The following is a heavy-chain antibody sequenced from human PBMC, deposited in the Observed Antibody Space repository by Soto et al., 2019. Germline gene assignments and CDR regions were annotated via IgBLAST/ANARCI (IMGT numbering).Heavy chain of an antibody. D-gene: IGHD2-15*01. CDR1: GFNLSNHD. J-gene: IGHJ6*02. CDR3: ARDAAVVGKTLYGMDV. CDR2: LSSGGSYI. V-gene: IGHV3-21*02. Sequence: EVQLVESGGGLVKPGGSLRLSCAASGFNLSNHDMNWVRQRPGKGLEWVSSLSSGGSYIFYADSLRGRFTISRDSAKNLLYLHINSLRGEDTAVYYCARDAAVVGKTLYGMDVWGQGPTVTVSS.